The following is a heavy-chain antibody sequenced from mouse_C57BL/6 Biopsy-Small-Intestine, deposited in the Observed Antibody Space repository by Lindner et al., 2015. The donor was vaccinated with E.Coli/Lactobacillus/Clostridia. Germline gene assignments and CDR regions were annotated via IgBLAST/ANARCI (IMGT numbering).Heavy chain of an antibody. D-gene: IGHD4-1*01. V-gene: IGHV1-42*01. CDR3: ARFNWDVRDY. CDR2: INPSTGGT. J-gene: IGHJ2*01. CDR1: GYSFTGYY. Sequence: VQLQESGPELVKPGASVKISCKASGYSFTGYYMHWVKQSPEKSLEWIGEINPSTGGTTYNQKFKAKATLTVDKSSSTAYMQLKSLTSEDSVVYYCARFNWDVRDYWGQGTTLTVSS.